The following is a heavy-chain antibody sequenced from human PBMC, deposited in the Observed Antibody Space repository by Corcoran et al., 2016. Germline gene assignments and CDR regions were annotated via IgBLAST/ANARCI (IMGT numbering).Heavy chain of an antibody. V-gene: IGHV4-34*01. D-gene: IGHD6-13*01. CDR3: ARLPGYSSSWYRGAVDY. CDR1: DGSFSGYY. Sequence: QLQQWGAGLLKPSETLSLTCAVYDGSFSGYYWSWIRQPPGKGLEWIGEIKHSGSTNYNPSRKSRVTISVDTSKNQFSLKLSSVTAADTAVYYCARLPGYSSSWYRGAVDYWGQGTLVTVSS. CDR2: IKHSGST. J-gene: IGHJ4*02.